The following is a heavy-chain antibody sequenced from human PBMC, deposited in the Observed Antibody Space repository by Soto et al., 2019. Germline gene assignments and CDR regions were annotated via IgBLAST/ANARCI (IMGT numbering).Heavy chain of an antibody. Sequence: QVQLQQWGAGLLKPSETLSLTCAVYGGSFSGYYWSWIRQPPGKGLEWIGEINHSGSTNYNPALKSRVTKSVDTSKHHFSLKLSSVTAADTAVYYCARGPGLYCSSTSCYGYYFDYWGQGTLVTVSS. CDR1: GGSFSGYY. CDR3: ARGPGLYCSSTSCYGYYFDY. J-gene: IGHJ4*02. D-gene: IGHD2-2*01. CDR2: INHSGST. V-gene: IGHV4-34*01.